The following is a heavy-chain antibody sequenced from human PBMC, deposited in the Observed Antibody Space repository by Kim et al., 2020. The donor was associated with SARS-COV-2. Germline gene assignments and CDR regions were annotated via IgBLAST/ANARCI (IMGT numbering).Heavy chain of an antibody. V-gene: IGHV5-10-1*01. Sequence: YSPSFQGHVTISADKSISTAYLQWSSLKALDTAMYYCARHNLQLRDAFDIWGQGTMVTVSS. J-gene: IGHJ3*02. D-gene: IGHD1-1*01. CDR3: ARHNLQLRDAFDI.